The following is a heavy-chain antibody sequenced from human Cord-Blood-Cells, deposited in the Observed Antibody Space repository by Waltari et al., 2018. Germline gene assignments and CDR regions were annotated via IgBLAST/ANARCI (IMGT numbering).Heavy chain of an antibody. CDR3: ARGYEGGWYSHYYYYYMDV. CDR1: GGSISSSSYY. CDR2: IYYSGST. Sequence: VKPSETLSLTCTVSGGSISSSSYYWGWIRQPPGKGLEWIGSIYYSGSTYYNPSLKSRVTISVDTSKNQFSLKLSSVTAADTAVYYCARGYEGGWYSHYYYYYMDVWGKGTTVTVSS. J-gene: IGHJ6*03. D-gene: IGHD6-19*01. V-gene: IGHV4-39*07.